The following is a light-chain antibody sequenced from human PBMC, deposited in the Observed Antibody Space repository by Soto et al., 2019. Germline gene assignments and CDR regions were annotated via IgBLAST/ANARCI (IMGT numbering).Light chain of an antibody. V-gene: IGKV3-11*01. CDR2: CAA. CDR3: QQRSNWTRT. Sequence: VMTQSAGSLSLSPGEGATLACMARQRFXSRLVWYEPKPGQAPRLLXACAASMATGSPDRFSGSGSGTDFTLTISSLDPEDFAVYYCQQRSNWTRTFGQGTKVDIK. CDR1: QRFXSR. J-gene: IGKJ1*01.